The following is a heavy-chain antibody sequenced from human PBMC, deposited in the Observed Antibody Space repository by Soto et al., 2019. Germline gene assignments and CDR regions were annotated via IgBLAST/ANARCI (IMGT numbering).Heavy chain of an antibody. J-gene: IGHJ4*02. Sequence: VGSLRLSCAGSGFTFSDYGIHWVRQAPGKGLQWLAVISSAGGNSTSYADSVKGRFTISRDNAKNTVYLQMNSLRAEDTAVYYCARAGGADFWGQGTVVTVSS. D-gene: IGHD3-10*01. V-gene: IGHV3-30*03. CDR3: ARAGGADF. CDR1: GFTFSDYG. CDR2: ISSAGGNST.